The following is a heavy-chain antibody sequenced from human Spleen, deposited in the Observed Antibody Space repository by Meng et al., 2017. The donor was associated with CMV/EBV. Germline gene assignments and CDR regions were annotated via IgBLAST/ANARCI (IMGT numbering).Heavy chain of an antibody. CDR1: GGPFSSYA. D-gene: IGHD4-23*01. CDR2: IIPIFYSP. J-gene: IGHJ4*02. Sequence: ASGGPFSSYAIFWVRQAPGQGLECVGGIIPIFYSPNYSQKFQGRVTITTDESTSTAYMEVTSLRSEDTAVYYCAATSWDGNSYYFDYWGQGTLVTVSS. V-gene: IGHV1-69*05. CDR3: AATSWDGNSYYFDY.